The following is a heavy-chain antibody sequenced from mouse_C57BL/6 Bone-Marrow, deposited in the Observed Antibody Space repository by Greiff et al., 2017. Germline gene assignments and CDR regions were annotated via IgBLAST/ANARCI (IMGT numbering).Heavy chain of an antibody. J-gene: IGHJ3*01. V-gene: IGHV1-42*01. D-gene: IGHD3-2*02. Sequence: VQLQQSGPELVKPGASVKISCKASGYSFTGYYMNWVKQSPEKSLEWIGEINPSTGGTTYNQKFKAKATLTVDKSSSTAYMQLKSLTSEDSAVYYCARRQLRLRGFAYWGQGTLVTVSA. CDR3: ARRQLRLRGFAY. CDR1: GYSFTGYY. CDR2: INPSTGGT.